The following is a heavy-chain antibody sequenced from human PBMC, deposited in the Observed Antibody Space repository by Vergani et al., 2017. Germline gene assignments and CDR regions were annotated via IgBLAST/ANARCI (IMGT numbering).Heavy chain of an antibody. Sequence: VQLQESGPRLVKPSETLSLLCSFSGYSISSGYFWGWIRQSPGKGLEWLGTIDRTGRTHLSPSLQSRLTISVDTSKNQFSRKLSSVTAADTAVYYCARGGTDYGDYTVDYWGQGTLVTVSS. D-gene: IGHD4-17*01. CDR3: ARGGTDYGDYTVDY. V-gene: IGHV4-38-2*02. J-gene: IGHJ4*02. CDR1: GYSISSGYF. CDR2: IDRTGRT.